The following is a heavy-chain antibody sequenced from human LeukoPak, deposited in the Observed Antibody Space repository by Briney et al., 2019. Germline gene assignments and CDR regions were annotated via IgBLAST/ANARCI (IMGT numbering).Heavy chain of an antibody. J-gene: IGHJ4*02. Sequence: SETLSLTCTVSGGSISSSSYYWGWIRQPPGKGLEWIGSIYYSGSTYYNPSLKSRVTISVDTSKNQFSLKLSSVTAADTAVYYCARDSTGDHDYWGQGTLVTVSS. CDR1: GGSISSSSYY. V-gene: IGHV4-39*07. CDR3: ARDSTGDHDY. D-gene: IGHD7-27*01. CDR2: IYYSGST.